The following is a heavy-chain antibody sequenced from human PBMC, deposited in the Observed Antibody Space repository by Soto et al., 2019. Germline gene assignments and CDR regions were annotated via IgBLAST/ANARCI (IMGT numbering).Heavy chain of an antibody. CDR1: GFTVSSNY. J-gene: IGHJ3*02. CDR2: TYSGGTT. D-gene: IGHD1-26*01. Sequence: RSLRLSCAASGFTVSSNYMSWVRQAPGKGLEWVSVTYSGGTTYYADSVKGRFIISRDNSKNTLDLQMNSLRAEDTAVYYCAREFRTSGSRDAFDIWGQGTMVTV. CDR3: AREFRTSGSRDAFDI. V-gene: IGHV3-66*01.